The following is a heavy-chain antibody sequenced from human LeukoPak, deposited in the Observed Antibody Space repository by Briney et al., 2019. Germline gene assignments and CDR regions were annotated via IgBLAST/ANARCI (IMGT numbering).Heavy chain of an antibody. J-gene: IGHJ3*02. CDR3: ARQVIPVNSLDI. V-gene: IGHV3-74*01. CDR1: GFAFSTYW. D-gene: IGHD2-2*01. Sequence: GGSLRLSCAASGFAFSTYWMHWVRQTPGKGLVWVSRLSTDGTTTVYADSVKGRFTISRDNVKNIMYLQLSSLRAEDTAVYYCARQVIPVNSLDIWGPGTMVTVSS. CDR2: LSTDGTTT.